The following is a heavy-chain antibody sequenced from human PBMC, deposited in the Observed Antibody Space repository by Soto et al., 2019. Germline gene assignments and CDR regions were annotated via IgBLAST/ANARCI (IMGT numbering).Heavy chain of an antibody. D-gene: IGHD2-15*01. J-gene: IGHJ4*02. Sequence: EVQLVESGGGLVKPGGSLRLSCAASGFTFSNAWMSWVRQAPGKGLEWVGRIKSKTDGGTTDYAAPVKGRFTISRDDSKNTLYLQMNSLKTEDTAVYYCWVGKVVAELGFDYWGQGTLVTVSS. CDR2: IKSKTDGGTT. V-gene: IGHV3-15*01. CDR1: GFTFSNAW. CDR3: WVGKVVAELGFDY.